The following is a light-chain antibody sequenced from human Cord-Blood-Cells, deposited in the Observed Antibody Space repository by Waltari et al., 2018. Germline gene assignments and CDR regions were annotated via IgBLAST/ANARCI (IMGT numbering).Light chain of an antibody. CDR2: WAS. Sequence: DIVMTQTADSMAGYLGERDTINCRYSESVLYSYNNKNYLAWYQQKPVQPPILLIYWASTRDSGVPDRFRGSGSVTDFTLTISSLQAADVAVYYCQQDYSTPYTFGQVTKLEIK. J-gene: IGKJ2*01. V-gene: IGKV4-1*01. CDR1: ESVLYSYNNKNY. CDR3: QQDYSTPYT.